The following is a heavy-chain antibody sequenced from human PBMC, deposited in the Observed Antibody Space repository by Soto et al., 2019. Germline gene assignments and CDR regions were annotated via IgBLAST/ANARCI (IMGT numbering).Heavy chain of an antibody. D-gene: IGHD2-15*01. CDR1: GFTFGYSY. Sequence: PGGSLRRSCGGSGFTFGYSYMSWIRQAPGKGLEWLSYISPGSRYPAYADSVKGRFTISRDNAKRSLYLQMMSLTAEDTAIYYCVRGGGGGLFDPSGQGTMVTVSS. V-gene: IGHV3-11*06. J-gene: IGHJ5*02. CDR3: VRGGGGGLFDP. CDR2: ISPGSRYP.